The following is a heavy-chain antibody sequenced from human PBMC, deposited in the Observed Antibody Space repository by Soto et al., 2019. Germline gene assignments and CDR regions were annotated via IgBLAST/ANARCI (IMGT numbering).Heavy chain of an antibody. J-gene: IGHJ5*02. CDR1: GYPFTSYG. Sequence: ASVKVSCKACGYPFTSYGIGWVRQAPGQGREGMGWISADIGNTNYAQKFQGRVTMTTDKSTSKVYMELRSLRSEDTAVYYCARDGSSGWYGGNWFGPWGQGTLVTVSS. CDR2: ISADIGNT. D-gene: IGHD6-19*01. V-gene: IGHV1-18*01. CDR3: ARDGSSGWYGGNWFGP.